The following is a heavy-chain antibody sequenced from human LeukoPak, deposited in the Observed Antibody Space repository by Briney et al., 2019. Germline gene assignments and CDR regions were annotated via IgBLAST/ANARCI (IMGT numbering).Heavy chain of an antibody. D-gene: IGHD3-22*01. CDR2: IYYGGST. J-gene: IGHJ4*01. CDR1: GGSISSSTYY. CDR3: GENYFDNSVHYYFD. Sequence: PSETLSLTCTVSGGSISSSTYYWGWIRQPPGKGLEWIGSIYYGGSTYYNPSLKSRINISVDTSKNQFSLKLSSVTAADTARYYCGENYFDNSVHYYFDYGAKETRVTVSS. V-gene: IGHV4-39*01.